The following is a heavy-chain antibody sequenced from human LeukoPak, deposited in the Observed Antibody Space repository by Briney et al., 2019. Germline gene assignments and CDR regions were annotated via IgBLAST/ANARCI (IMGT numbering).Heavy chain of an antibody. CDR2: ISYDGSNK. Sequence: PGGSLRLSCAASGFTFSSYAMHWVRQAPGKGLEWVAVISYDGSNKYYADSVKGRFTISRDNSKNTLYLQMNSLRAEDTAVYYCVVRGYSGYDDFWGQGTLVTVSS. D-gene: IGHD5-12*01. CDR3: VVRGYSGYDDF. J-gene: IGHJ4*02. CDR1: GFTFSSYA. V-gene: IGHV3-30-3*01.